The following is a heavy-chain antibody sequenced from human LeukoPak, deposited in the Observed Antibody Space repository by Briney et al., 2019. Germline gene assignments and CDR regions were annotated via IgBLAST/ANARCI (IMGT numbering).Heavy chain of an antibody. CDR3: ARDIGFVLTGYSSGWAPEYFQH. CDR1: GYTFTGYY. V-gene: IGHV1-2*02. J-gene: IGHJ1*01. D-gene: IGHD6-19*01. Sequence: ASVKVSCKASGYTFTGYYMHWVRQAPGQGLEWMGWINPNSGGTNYAQKFQGRVTMTRDTSISTAYMELRSLRSDDTAVYYCARDIGFVLTGYSSGWAPEYFQHWGQGTLVTVSS. CDR2: INPNSGGT.